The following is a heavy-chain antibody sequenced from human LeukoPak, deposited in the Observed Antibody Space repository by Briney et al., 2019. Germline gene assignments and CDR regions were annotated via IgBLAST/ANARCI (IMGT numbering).Heavy chain of an antibody. CDR1: GFTFSSYW. D-gene: IGHD2-2*01. Sequence: GGSLRLSCAASGFTFSSYWMSWVRQAPGKGLEWVANIKQDGGEKSYVDSVRGRFTISRDNAKNSLHLQMNSLRAEDTAVYYCARPPYQLLRPYAFDIWGQGTMVTVSS. CDR3: ARPPYQLLRPYAFDI. J-gene: IGHJ3*02. V-gene: IGHV3-7*01. CDR2: IKQDGGEK.